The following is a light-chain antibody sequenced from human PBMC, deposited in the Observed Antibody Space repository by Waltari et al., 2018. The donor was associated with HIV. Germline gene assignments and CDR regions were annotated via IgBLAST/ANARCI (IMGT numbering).Light chain of an antibody. CDR3: QSYDSSLSGSGV. Sequence: QSVLTQPPSVSGAPGQRVTISCTGSTSNIGAGYDVHWYQQLPGTAPKLLIYGNNNRSSGGPDRFSGSKSGTSASLAITGLQAEDEADYYCQSYDSSLSGSGVFGGGTKLTVL. CDR1: TSNIGAGYD. J-gene: IGLJ3*02. CDR2: GNN. V-gene: IGLV1-40*01.